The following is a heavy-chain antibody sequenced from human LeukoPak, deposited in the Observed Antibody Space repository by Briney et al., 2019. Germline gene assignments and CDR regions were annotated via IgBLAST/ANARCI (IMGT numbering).Heavy chain of an antibody. CDR3: ARDSSGWYHWFDP. J-gene: IGHJ5*02. V-gene: IGHV3-11*04. D-gene: IGHD6-19*01. Sequence: PGGSLRLSCAASGFTFSDNYMSWIRQAPGKGLEWVSYISSSGSIYYADSVKGRFTISRDNAKNSLYLQMNSLRVEDTAVYYCARDSSGWYHWFDPWGQGTLVTVSS. CDR2: ISSSGSI. CDR1: GFTFSDNY.